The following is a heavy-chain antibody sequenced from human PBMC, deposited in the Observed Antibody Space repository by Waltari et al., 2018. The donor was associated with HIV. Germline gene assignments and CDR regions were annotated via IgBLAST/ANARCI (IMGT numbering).Heavy chain of an antibody. Sequence: EVLLVESGGGLVQPGGSLRLSCGTSGFILSSYWMSWVRQAPGQGREGLANIKPDGSETYYVDSVKGRFTISRDNAKNSVYLQMDSLRVEDTALYFCARDTGSQYYYYGMDVWGQGTMVSVS. CDR1: GFILSSYW. CDR3: ARDTGSQYYYYGMDV. J-gene: IGHJ6*02. CDR2: IKPDGSET. D-gene: IGHD3-10*01. V-gene: IGHV3-7*01.